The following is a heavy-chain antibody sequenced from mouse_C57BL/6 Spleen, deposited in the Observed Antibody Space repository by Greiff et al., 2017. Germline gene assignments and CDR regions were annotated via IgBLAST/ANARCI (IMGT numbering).Heavy chain of an antibody. V-gene: IGHV1-80*01. CDR3: ARSHPRYGSIEMYAMDY. J-gene: IGHJ4*01. CDR2: IYPGDGDT. CDR1: GYAFSSSW. Sequence: QVQLQQSGAELVKPGASVKISCKASGYAFSSSWMNWVKQRPGKGLEWIGQIYPGDGDTNYNGKFKGKATLTADKSSSTAYMQLSSLTSEDSAVYFCARSHPRYGSIEMYAMDYWGQGTSVTVSS. D-gene: IGHD1-1*01.